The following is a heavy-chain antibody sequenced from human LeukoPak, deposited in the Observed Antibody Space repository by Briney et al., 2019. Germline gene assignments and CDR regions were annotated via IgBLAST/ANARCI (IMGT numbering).Heavy chain of an antibody. CDR2: IYSGGST. D-gene: IGHD3-16*01. V-gene: IGHV3-53*01. CDR3: ARDAGMITLYGMDV. J-gene: IGHJ6*02. CDR1: GFTVISNY. Sequence: GSLRLSCAASGFTVISNYMSWVRQAPGKGLEWVSVIYSGGSTYYADSVKGRFTISRDNSKNTLYLQMNSLRAEDTAVYYCARDAGMITLYGMDVWGQGTTVTVSS.